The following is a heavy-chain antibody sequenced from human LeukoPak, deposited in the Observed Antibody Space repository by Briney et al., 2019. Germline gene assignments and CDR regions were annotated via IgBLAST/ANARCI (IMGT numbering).Heavy chain of an antibody. Sequence: GASVKVSCKASGYTFISYGITWVRQAPGRGLEWMGWINTHNGNTNFAQKLQGRVTMTTDTSTSTAYMELSSLRSEDTAVYYCAPLGGHPDYWGQGTLVTVSS. CDR3: APLGGHPDY. CDR1: GYTFISYG. V-gene: IGHV1-18*01. J-gene: IGHJ4*02. CDR2: INTHNGNT. D-gene: IGHD3-10*01.